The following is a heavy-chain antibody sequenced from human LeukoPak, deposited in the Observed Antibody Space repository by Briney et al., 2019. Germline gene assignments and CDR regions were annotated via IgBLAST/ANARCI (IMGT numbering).Heavy chain of an antibody. V-gene: IGHV1-18*01. CDR1: GYTFTSYG. Sequence: ASVKVSCKASGYTFTSYGISWVRQAPGRGLEWMGWISAYNGNTNYAQKLQGRVTMTTDTSTSTAYMALRSLRSDDTAVYYCARDSQDPDRDYYYYGMDVWGQGTTVTVSS. CDR2: ISAYNGNT. J-gene: IGHJ6*02. CDR3: ARDSQDPDRDYYYYGMDV.